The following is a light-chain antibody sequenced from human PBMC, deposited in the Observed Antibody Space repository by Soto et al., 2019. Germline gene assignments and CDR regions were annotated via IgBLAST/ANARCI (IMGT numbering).Light chain of an antibody. CDR2: LNSDGSH. J-gene: IGLJ2*01. V-gene: IGLV4-69*01. CDR3: QTWGTGIVV. Sequence: QPVLTQSPSASASLGASVKLTCTLSSGHSSYAIAWHQQQPEKGPRYLMKLNSDGSHSKGDGIPDRFSGSSTGAERYLTISSRRSEDEAGYNCQTWGTGIVVFGGGTKLTVL. CDR1: SGHSSYA.